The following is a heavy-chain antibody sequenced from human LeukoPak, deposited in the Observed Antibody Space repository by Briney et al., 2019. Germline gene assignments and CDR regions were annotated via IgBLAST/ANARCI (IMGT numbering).Heavy chain of an antibody. Sequence: SVKVSCKASGGTFSSYAISWVRQAPGQGLERMGGIIPIFGTANYAQKFQGRVTITTDESTSTAYMELSSLRSEDTAVYYCARDLTFNYYGSGSYYRALDYWGQGTLVTVSS. CDR1: GGTFSSYA. D-gene: IGHD3-10*01. CDR2: IIPIFGTA. V-gene: IGHV1-69*05. J-gene: IGHJ4*02. CDR3: ARDLTFNYYGSGSYYRALDY.